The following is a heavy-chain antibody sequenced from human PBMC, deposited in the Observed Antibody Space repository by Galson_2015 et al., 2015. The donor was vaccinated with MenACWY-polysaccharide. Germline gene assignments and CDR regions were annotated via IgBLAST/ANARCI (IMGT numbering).Heavy chain of an antibody. J-gene: IGHJ6*02. CDR3: ARASPSPSMDV. CDR1: GGSISSYY. Sequence: ETLSLTCTVSGGSISSYYWSWIRQPPGTGLEWIGYIYYSGSTNYNPSLKSRVTISVDSSKNQFSLKLSSVTAADTAVYYCARASPSPSMDVWGQGTTVTVSS. V-gene: IGHV4-59*01. CDR2: IYYSGST.